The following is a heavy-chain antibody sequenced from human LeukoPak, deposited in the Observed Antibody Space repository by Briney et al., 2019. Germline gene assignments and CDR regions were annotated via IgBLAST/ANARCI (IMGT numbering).Heavy chain of an antibody. D-gene: IGHD2-15*01. CDR2: INHSGST. CDR1: GGSFSGYY. J-gene: IGHJ5*02. Sequence: SETLSLTCAVYGGSFSGYYWSWIRQPPGKGLEWIGEINHSGSTNYNPSLKSRVTISVDTSKNQFSLKLSSVTAADTAVYYCARGGVGGCSGGSCYSRATRFDPWGQGTLVTVSS. V-gene: IGHV4-34*01. CDR3: ARGGVGGCSGGSCYSRATRFDP.